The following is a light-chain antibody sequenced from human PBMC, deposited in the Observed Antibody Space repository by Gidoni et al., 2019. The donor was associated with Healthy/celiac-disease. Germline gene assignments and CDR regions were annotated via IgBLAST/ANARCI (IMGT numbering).Light chain of an antibody. V-gene: IGKV1-39*01. CDR1: QSISSY. CDR2: AAS. J-gene: IGKJ1*01. CDR3: QQTYSTPWT. Sequence: DIQMTQSPSSLSASVGDRVTITCRASQSISSYLNWYQQKPGKAPKLLIYAASSLQSGVPSRFSGSGSGTDSTLTISSLQPEDFATYYCQQTYSTPWTFGHXTKVEIK.